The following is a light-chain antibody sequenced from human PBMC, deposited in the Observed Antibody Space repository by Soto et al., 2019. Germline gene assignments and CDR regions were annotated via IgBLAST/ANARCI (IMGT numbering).Light chain of an antibody. CDR1: QSLLFSSDNRNN. CDR2: WAS. Sequence: DIVMTQSPDSLAVSLGERATINCKSSQSLLFSSDNRNNLTWYQQKSGQPPKLLISWASTRESGVPDRFSGSGSGTDFTLTISNLQAEDVAVYYCHQHYSSPYTFGQGTEL. V-gene: IGKV4-1*01. J-gene: IGKJ2*01. CDR3: HQHYSSPYT.